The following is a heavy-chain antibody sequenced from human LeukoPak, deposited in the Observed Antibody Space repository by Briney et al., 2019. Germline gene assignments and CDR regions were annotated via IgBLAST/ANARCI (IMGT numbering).Heavy chain of an antibody. V-gene: IGHV3-30-3*01. D-gene: IGHD3-22*01. CDR1: GFTFSSYA. CDR2: ISYDGSNK. Sequence: PGGSLRLSCAASGFTFSSYAMHWVRQAPGKGLEWVAVISYDGSNKYYADSVKGRFTISRDNAKNSLYLQMNSLRAEDTAVYYCARIRSYDSSGLDYWGQGTLVTVSS. CDR3: ARIRSYDSSGLDY. J-gene: IGHJ4*02.